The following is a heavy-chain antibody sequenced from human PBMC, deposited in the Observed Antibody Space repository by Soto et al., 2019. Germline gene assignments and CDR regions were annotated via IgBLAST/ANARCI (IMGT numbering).Heavy chain of an antibody. D-gene: IGHD3-22*01. Sequence: XESLKISCKGSGYSFTTYWIGWVRQMPGKGLEWMGIVYPGDSDTRYTPPFQGQVTISADKSTNTAYLQWHSLQASDAALYYCAKQDDRGALEIWGQGTKVTVSS. V-gene: IGHV5-51*01. CDR3: AKQDDRGALEI. CDR2: VYPGDSDT. CDR1: GYSFTTYW. J-gene: IGHJ3*02.